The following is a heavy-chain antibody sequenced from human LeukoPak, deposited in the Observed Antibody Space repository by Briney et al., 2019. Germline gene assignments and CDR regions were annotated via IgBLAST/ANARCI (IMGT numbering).Heavy chain of an antibody. D-gene: IGHD2-2*02. CDR2: INPSGGST. J-gene: IGHJ5*02. CDR3: ARGYSLDWFDP. Sequence: ASVKVSCKTSGYTFTSYYMHWVRQAPGQGLEWMGIINPSGGSTNYAQKFQGRVTMTRDTSTGTVYMELSSLRSEDTAVYYCARGYSLDWFDPWGQGTLVTVSS. CDR1: GYTFTSYY. V-gene: IGHV1-46*01.